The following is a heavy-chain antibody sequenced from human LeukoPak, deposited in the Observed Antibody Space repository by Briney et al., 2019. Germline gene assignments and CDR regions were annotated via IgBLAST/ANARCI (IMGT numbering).Heavy chain of an antibody. V-gene: IGHV4-39*02. D-gene: IGHD6-13*01. Sequence: SETLSLTCTVSGGSISSSSYYWGWIRQPPGKGLEWIGSIYYSGSTYYNPSLKSRVTISVDTSKNQFSLKLSSVNAADTAVYYCARDRRYRSSWFDYWGPGSLVTVSS. CDR1: GGSISSSSYY. CDR3: ARDRRYRSSWFDY. J-gene: IGHJ4*02. CDR2: IYYSGST.